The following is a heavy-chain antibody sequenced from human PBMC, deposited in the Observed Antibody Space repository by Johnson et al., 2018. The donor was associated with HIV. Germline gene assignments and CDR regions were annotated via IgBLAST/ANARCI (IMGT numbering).Heavy chain of an antibody. CDR1: GFTFSTYG. V-gene: IGHV3-33*01. CDR2: IWFDGSSK. J-gene: IGHJ3*02. Sequence: QMQLVESGGGVVQPGRSLRLSCAASGFTFSTYGMHWVRQAPDKGLEWVAFIWFDGSSKYYADSVKGRFTISRDNSKNTLYLQMNSLRAEDTAVYYCTRRSPYDAFDIWGQGTMVTVSS. CDR3: TRRSPYDAFDI.